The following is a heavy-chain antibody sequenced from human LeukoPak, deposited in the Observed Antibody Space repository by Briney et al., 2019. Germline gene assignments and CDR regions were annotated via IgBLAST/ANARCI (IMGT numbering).Heavy chain of an antibody. CDR2: ISSSSSYI. CDR1: GFTFSSYS. J-gene: IGHJ4*02. CDR3: ARILDTAMVDDYLDY. V-gene: IGHV3-21*01. D-gene: IGHD5-18*01. Sequence: PGGSLRLSCAASGFTFSSYSMNWVRQAPGKGLEWVSSISSSSSYIYYADSVKGRFTISRDNAKNSLYLQMNSLRAEDTAVYYCARILDTAMVDDYLDYWGQGTLVTVSS.